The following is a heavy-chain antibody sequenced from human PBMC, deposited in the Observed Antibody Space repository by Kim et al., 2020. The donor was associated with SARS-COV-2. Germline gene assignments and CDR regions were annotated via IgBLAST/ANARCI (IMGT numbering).Heavy chain of an antibody. V-gene: IGHV5-51*01. CDR3: ARSFGGLLYYFDY. Sequence: GESLKISCKGSGYSFISYWIAWGRQMPGQGLEWRGIISPGDSDTRYSPSFQGQVTISVDKSISTAYLQWSSLKASDTATYYCARSFGGLLYYFDYWGRGT. CDR1: GYSFISYW. J-gene: IGHJ4*02. D-gene: IGHD3-10*01. CDR2: ISPGDSDT.